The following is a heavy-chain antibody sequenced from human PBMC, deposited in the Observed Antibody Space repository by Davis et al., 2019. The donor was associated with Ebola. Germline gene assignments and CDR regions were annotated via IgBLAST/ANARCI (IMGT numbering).Heavy chain of an antibody. D-gene: IGHD3-3*02. V-gene: IGHV5-10-1*01. CDR2: IDPSDSYT. CDR3: AGHFVGKLFGMDV. J-gene: IGHJ6*02. Sequence: GESLKISCAGSGYSFTSYWISWVRQMPGKGLEWMGRIDPSDSYTDYSTSFQGHVSISADKSINTAYLQWSSLKASDTAMYFCAGHFVGKLFGMDVWGQGTTVTVSS. CDR1: GYSFTSYW.